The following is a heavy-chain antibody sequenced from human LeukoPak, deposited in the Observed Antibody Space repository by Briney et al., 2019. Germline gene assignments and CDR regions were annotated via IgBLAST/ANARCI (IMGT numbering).Heavy chain of an antibody. D-gene: IGHD5-24*01. Sequence: PSETLSLTCTVSGGSISSGDYYWNWVRQAPGKGLEWVSSISSSSSYIYYADSVKGRFTISRDNAKNSLYLQMNSLRAEDTAVYYCARARDGFDYWGQGTLVTVSS. CDR1: GGSISSGDYY. J-gene: IGHJ4*02. CDR3: ARARDGFDY. V-gene: IGHV3-21*01. CDR2: ISSSSSYI.